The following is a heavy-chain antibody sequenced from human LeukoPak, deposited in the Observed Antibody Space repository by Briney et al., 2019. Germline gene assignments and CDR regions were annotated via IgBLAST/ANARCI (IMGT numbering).Heavy chain of an antibody. Sequence: SETLSLTCTVSGGSISSSSYYWGWIRQPPGKGLEWIGSIYYSGSTYYNPSLKSRVTISVDTSKNQFSLKLSSVTAADTAVYYCARTALYDSSGYPSDNWFDPWGQGTLVTVSS. CDR1: GGSISSSSYY. CDR2: IYYSGST. D-gene: IGHD3-22*01. CDR3: ARTALYDSSGYPSDNWFDP. J-gene: IGHJ5*02. V-gene: IGHV4-39*07.